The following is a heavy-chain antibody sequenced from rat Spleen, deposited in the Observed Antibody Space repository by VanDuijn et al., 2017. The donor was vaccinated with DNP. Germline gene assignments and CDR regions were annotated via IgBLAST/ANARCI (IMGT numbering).Heavy chain of an antibody. J-gene: IGHJ2*01. CDR2: ITNTGGST. D-gene: IGHD1-6*01. CDR1: GFIFSNHW. Sequence: EVQLVESGGGPVQPGRSLKLSCVASGFIFSNHWMTWIRQAPGKGLEWVASITNTGGSTYYPDSVKGRFTISRDNAKSTLYLQMDSLRSEDTATYYCARWSLMYTTDYYGDYWGQGVMVTVSS. CDR3: ARWSLMYTTDYYGDY. V-gene: IGHV5-31*01.